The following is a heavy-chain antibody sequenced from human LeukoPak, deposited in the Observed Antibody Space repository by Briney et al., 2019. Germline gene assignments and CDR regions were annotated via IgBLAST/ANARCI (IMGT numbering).Heavy chain of an antibody. D-gene: IGHD3-10*01. CDR2: IWYDGSNK. CDR3: AKGHRVYYYGSGTPYH. V-gene: IGHV3-33*06. CDR1: GFTFSSYG. J-gene: IGHJ4*02. Sequence: GGSLRLSCAASGFTFSSYGMHWVRQAPGKGLEWVAVIWYDGSNKYYADSVKGRFTISRDSSKNTLYLQMNSLRAEDTAVYYCAKGHRVYYYGSGTPYHWGQGTLVTVSS.